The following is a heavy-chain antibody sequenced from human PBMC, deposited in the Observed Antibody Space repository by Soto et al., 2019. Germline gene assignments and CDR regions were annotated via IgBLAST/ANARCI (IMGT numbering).Heavy chain of an antibody. V-gene: IGHV1-69*13. J-gene: IGHJ6*02. CDR3: ARAYVPYYYSAMEV. D-gene: IGHD3-16*01. Sequence: SVKVSCKASGGTFSSFPISWVRQAPGQGLEWMGGIIPNIGTGNYAQKFQGRVTITADESTTTVYMELSRLRSEDTAVYYCARAYVPYYYSAMEVWGQGTTVTVSS. CDR1: GGTFSSFP. CDR2: IIPNIGTG.